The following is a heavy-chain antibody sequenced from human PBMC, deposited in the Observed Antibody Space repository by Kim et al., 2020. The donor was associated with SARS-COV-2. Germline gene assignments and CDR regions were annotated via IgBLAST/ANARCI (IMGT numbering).Heavy chain of an antibody. J-gene: IGHJ4*02. CDR2: INPNSGDT. CDR3: ARESYSGSYPDY. V-gene: IGHV1-2*02. D-gene: IGHD1-26*01. Sequence: ASVKVSCKASGYTFTGYYMHWVRQAPGQGLEWMGWINPNSGDTNYAQKFQGRVTMTRDTSISTAYMELSRLRSDDTAVYYCARESYSGSYPDYWGQGTLVTVSS. CDR1: GYTFTGYY.